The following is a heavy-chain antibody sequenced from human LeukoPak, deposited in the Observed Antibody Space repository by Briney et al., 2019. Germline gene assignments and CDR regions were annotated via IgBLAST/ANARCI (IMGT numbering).Heavy chain of an antibody. CDR1: GYTFTSYG. Sequence: GASVKVSCKASGYTFTSYGISWVRQAPGQGLEWMGWISAHNGNTNYAQKLQGRVTMTTDTSTSTAYMELRSLRSDDTAVYYCARSVRNGYSGYDFGYWGQGTLVTVSS. J-gene: IGHJ4*02. V-gene: IGHV1-18*01. CDR2: ISAHNGNT. D-gene: IGHD5-12*01. CDR3: ARSVRNGYSGYDFGY.